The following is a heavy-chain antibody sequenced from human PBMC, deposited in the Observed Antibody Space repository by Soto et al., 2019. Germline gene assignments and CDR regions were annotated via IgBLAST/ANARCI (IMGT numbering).Heavy chain of an antibody. V-gene: IGHV4-34*01. Sequence: PSETLSLTCAVYGGSFSGYYWSWIRQPPGKGLEWIGEINHSGSTNYNPSLKSRVIISVDTSKNQFSLKVSSVTAADTAVYYCASTRGYCINGVCYRYWGQGTQVTVSS. CDR1: GGSFSGYY. CDR2: INHSGST. D-gene: IGHD2-8*01. CDR3: ASTRGYCINGVCYRY. J-gene: IGHJ4*02.